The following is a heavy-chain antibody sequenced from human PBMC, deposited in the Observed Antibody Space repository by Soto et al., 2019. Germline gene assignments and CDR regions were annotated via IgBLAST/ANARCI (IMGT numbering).Heavy chain of an antibody. CDR1: GFTFSSYS. D-gene: IGHD3-3*01. V-gene: IGHV3-21*01. J-gene: IGHJ6*03. Sequence: EVQLVESGGGLVKPGGSLRLSCAASGFTFSSYSMNWVRQAPGKGLEWVSSISSSSSYIYYADSVKGRFTISRDNAKNSLYLQMNSLRAEDTAVYHCARAGYDFWSGYYGPKPSYYYYYMDVWGKGTTVTVSS. CDR3: ARAGYDFWSGYYGPKPSYYYYYMDV. CDR2: ISSSSSYI.